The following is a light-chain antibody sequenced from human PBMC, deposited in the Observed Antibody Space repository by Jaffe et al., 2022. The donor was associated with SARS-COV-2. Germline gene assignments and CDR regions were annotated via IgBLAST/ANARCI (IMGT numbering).Light chain of an antibody. CDR1: QGIGND. CDR2: AIS. CDR3: LQHNSYPWT. V-gene: IGKV1-17*01. Sequence: DIKMTQSPSSLSASVGDRVTITCRASQGIGNDLGWYQHQAGKAPRRLIYAISALQSGVPSRFSGSGTGTEFTLTISSLQPEDSATYYCLQHNSYPWTFGQGTKVGIK. J-gene: IGKJ1*01.